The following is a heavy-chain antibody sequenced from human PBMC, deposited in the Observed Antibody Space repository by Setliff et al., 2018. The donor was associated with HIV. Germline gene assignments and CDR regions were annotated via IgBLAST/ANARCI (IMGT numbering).Heavy chain of an antibody. CDR2: IYHSGST. J-gene: IGHJ4*02. Sequence: SETLSLTCAVSGYSISSGYYWGWIRQLPGKGLEWIGSIYHSGSTYYNPSLKSRVTISVDTSKNQFSLKLSSVTAADTAVYYCARRTTYVDTAMYDYWGQGTLVTVSS. V-gene: IGHV4-38-2*01. D-gene: IGHD5-18*01. CDR3: ARRTTYVDTAMYDY. CDR1: GYSISSGYY.